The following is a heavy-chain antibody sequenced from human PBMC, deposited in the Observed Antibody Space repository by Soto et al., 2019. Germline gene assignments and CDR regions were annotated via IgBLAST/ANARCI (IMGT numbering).Heavy chain of an antibody. J-gene: IGHJ4*02. D-gene: IGHD3-3*01. CDR2: ISYDGSNK. CDR3: ARLFGDYDFWSGYYNPVDY. V-gene: IGHV3-30-3*01. CDR1: GFTFSSYA. Sequence: GGSLRLSCAASGFTFSSYAMHWVRQAPGKGLEWAAVISYDGSNKYYADSVKGRFTISRDNSKDTLYLQMNSLRAEDTAVYYCARLFGDYDFWSGYYNPVDYWGQGTLVTVSS.